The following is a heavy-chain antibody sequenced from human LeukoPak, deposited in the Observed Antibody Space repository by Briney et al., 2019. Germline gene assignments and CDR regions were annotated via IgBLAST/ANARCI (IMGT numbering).Heavy chain of an antibody. CDR2: IIPIFGTA. J-gene: IGHJ3*02. CDR1: GGTFSSYA. Sequence: SVKVSCKASGGTFSSYAISWVRQAPGQGLEWMGGIIPIFGTANYAQKFQGRVTITTDESTSTAYMELSSLRSEDTAVYYCARDSCSSTSCPMGGAFDIWGQGTMVTVSS. CDR3: ARDSCSSTSCPMGGAFDI. V-gene: IGHV1-69*05. D-gene: IGHD2-2*01.